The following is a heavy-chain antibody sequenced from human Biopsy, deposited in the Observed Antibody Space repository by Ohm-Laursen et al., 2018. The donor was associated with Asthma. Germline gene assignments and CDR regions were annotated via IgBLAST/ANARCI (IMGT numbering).Heavy chain of an antibody. CDR3: ARGVDRVTGLLDHFDS. V-gene: IGHV4-59*01. J-gene: IGHJ4*02. CDR2: VYYSGSS. Sequence: GTLSLTCIVSGGSINNFYWSWIRQPPGKGLESIGHVYYSGSSNYNPSLKSRVTISIDASKNQFSLKLTSVTAADTAVYYCARGVDRVTGLLDHFDSWGQGTLVTVSS. CDR1: GGSINNFY. D-gene: IGHD2-21*02.